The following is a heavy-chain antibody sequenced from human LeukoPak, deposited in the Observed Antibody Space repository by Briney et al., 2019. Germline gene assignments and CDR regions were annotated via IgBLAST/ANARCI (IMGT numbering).Heavy chain of an antibody. Sequence: SETLALTCSVSVGSISSYYWNWIPQPAGRGLEWIGGIYRRGSTNYSPSLKSRISMSIDTSKSQFSLKLSSVTAADTAVYYCARSNDNGDYYFDSWGQGTLVTVSS. CDR1: VGSISSYY. CDR3: ARSNDNGDYYFDS. V-gene: IGHV4-4*07. D-gene: IGHD4-17*01. CDR2: IYRRGST. J-gene: IGHJ4*02.